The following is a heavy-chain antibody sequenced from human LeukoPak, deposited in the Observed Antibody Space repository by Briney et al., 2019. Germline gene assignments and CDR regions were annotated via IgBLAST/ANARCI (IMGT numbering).Heavy chain of an antibody. CDR1: RYSFTSYW. CDR3: ARSLPRRYYYDSSGYHSRWFDP. V-gene: IGHV5-51*01. CDR2: IYPGDSDT. D-gene: IGHD3-22*01. J-gene: IGHJ5*02. Sequence: GESLKISCKGSRYSFTSYWIGWVRQMPGKGLEWMGIIYPGDSDTRYSPSFQGQVTISADKSISTAYLQWSSLKASDTAMYYCARSLPRRYYYDSSGYHSRWFDPWGQGTLVTVSS.